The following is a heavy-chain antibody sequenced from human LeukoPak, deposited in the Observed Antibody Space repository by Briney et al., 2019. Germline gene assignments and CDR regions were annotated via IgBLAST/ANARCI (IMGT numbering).Heavy chain of an antibody. J-gene: IGHJ6*03. Sequence: PGGSLRLSCAASGFTFSSYSLNWVRQAPGKGLEWVSSISGSSSYIYYADSVKGRFTISRDNSKNTLYLQMNSLRAEDTAVYYCARADLLGGSSPTNYYYYYMDVWGKGTTVTVSS. CDR2: ISGSSSYI. CDR1: GFTFSSYS. CDR3: ARADLLGGSSPTNYYYYYMDV. V-gene: IGHV3-21*01. D-gene: IGHD6-6*01.